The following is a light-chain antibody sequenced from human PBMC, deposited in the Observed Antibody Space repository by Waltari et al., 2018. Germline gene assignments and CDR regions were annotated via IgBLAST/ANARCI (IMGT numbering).Light chain of an antibody. V-gene: IGLV2-14*03. CDR1: SSDVGGNNY. CDR2: DVT. J-gene: IGLJ3*02. Sequence: QSALTQPASVSASRGQSITISCTGSSSDVGGNNYVSWYQQHPGQAPKVLIDDVTTRPSGVSARLSGAKSANTASRTISGLQAEDEANYYCCSYARSKVGLCGGGTKLTVL. CDR3: CSYARSKVGL.